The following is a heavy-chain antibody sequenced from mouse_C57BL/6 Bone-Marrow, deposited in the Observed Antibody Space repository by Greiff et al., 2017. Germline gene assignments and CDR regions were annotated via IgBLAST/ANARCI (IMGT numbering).Heavy chain of an antibody. CDR1: GFTFNTYA. CDR2: IRSKSSNYAT. V-gene: IGHV10-3*01. Sequence: DVQLVESGGGLVQPKGSLKLSCAASGFTFNTYAMHWVRQAPGKGLEWVARIRSKSSNYATYYADTVKDRFTISRDDSQSMLYLQMNNLKTEDTAMSYCVRDLPTLYYGSSPPYFDVWGTGTTVTVAS. D-gene: IGHD1-1*01. CDR3: VRDLPTLYYGSSPPYFDV. J-gene: IGHJ1*03.